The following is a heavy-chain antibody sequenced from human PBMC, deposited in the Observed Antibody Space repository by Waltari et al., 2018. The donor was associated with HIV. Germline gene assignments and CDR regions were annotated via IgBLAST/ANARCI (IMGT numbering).Heavy chain of an antibody. CDR3: VRCPNWQLGGLDV. J-gene: IGHJ6*02. V-gene: IGHV4-34*01. CDR2: VKYDGQR. D-gene: IGHD1-1*01. CDR1: NASFDPSY. Sequence: QVQLEQWGAGLVKPSETLSVTCAVYNASFDPSYYWTWVSQAPGKGLGWSGEVKYDGQRFYMPSVQIRISASLDASRRQFSLRLTAATAADTAVYFCVRCPNWQLGGLDVWGRGTT.